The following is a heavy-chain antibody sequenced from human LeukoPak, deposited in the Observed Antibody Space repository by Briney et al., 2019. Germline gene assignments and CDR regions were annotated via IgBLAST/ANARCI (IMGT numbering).Heavy chain of an antibody. CDR1: GGSIISDHSYEKSY. CDR2: VFSDGGT. CDR3: ARDRAYDYDIRLES. D-gene: IGHD3-9*01. Sequence: SQTLSLTCTVSGGSIISDHSYEKSYWTWIRQPAGQGLEWIRRVFSDGGTNFNPSLQSRLTISLDTSKNQFSLSLSSVTAADTAIYYCARDRAYDYDIRLESWGQGILVTVSS. J-gene: IGHJ4*02. V-gene: IGHV4-61*02.